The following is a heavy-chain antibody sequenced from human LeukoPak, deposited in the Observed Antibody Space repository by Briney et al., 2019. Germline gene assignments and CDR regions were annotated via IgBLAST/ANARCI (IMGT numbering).Heavy chain of an antibody. CDR2: IYTSGST. D-gene: IGHD3-9*01. V-gene: IGHV4-61*02. CDR3: ASGLRYFDLYY. CDR1: GGSISSGSYY. Sequence: PSETLSLTCTVSGGSISSGSYYWSWIRQPAGKGLEWIGRIYTSGSTNYNPSLKSRVTISVDTSKNQFSLKLSSVTAADTAVYYCASGLRYFDLYYWGQGTLVTVSS. J-gene: IGHJ4*02.